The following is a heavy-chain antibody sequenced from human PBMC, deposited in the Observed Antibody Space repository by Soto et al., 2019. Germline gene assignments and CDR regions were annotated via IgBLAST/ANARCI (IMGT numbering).Heavy chain of an antibody. Sequence: NPSETLSLTCTVSGGSISSGDYYWSWIRQPPGKGLEWIGYIYYSGSTYYNPSLKSRVTISVDTSKNQFSLKLSSVTAADTAVYYCARGYYGEPLYYYYGMDVWGQGTTVTVSS. V-gene: IGHV4-30-4*01. CDR1: GGSISSGDYY. J-gene: IGHJ6*02. D-gene: IGHD4-17*01. CDR3: ARGYYGEPLYYYYGMDV. CDR2: IYYSGST.